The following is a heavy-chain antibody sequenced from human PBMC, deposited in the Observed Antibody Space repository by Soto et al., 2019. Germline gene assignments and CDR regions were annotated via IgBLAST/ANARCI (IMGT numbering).Heavy chain of an antibody. CDR3: AGQIFDSGP. CDR2: IYHSAST. Sequence: SVTCSVVDGSITSYYWSCIMQPPGKGLEWIGYIYHSASTKYSPSLKSRVTTSVDTSKNQVSLNLSSVTAADTAVYYCAGQIFDSGPWGQGTLVTVPS. D-gene: IGHD3-22*01. V-gene: IGHV4-59*08. CDR1: DGSITSYY. J-gene: IGHJ5*02.